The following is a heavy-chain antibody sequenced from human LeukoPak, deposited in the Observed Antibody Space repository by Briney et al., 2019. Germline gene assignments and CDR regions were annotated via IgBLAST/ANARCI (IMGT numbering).Heavy chain of an antibody. CDR3: ARGSGYYGSGSYPY. CDR2: IKHSGST. V-gene: IGHV4-34*01. J-gene: IGHJ4*02. CDR1: GGSFSGYY. Sequence: SETLSLTCAVYGGSFSGYYWSWIRQPPGKGLEWIGEIKHSGSTNYNPSLKSRVTISVDTSKNQFSLKLSSVTAADTAVYYCARGSGYYGSGSYPYWGQGTLVTVSS. D-gene: IGHD3-10*01.